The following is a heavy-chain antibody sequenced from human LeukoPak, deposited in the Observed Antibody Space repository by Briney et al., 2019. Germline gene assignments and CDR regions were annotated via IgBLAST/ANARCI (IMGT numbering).Heavy chain of an antibody. CDR3: ARGSSSWSFFDY. J-gene: IGHJ4*02. Sequence: ASVNVSCKASGYTFTSYGISGVRQARGQGLEWMGWISAYNGNTNYAQKLQRRVTMTTDTSTSTAYLELRSLRSDDTAVYYCARGSSSWSFFDYWGQGTLVTVSS. CDR1: GYTFTSYG. D-gene: IGHD6-13*01. CDR2: ISAYNGNT. V-gene: IGHV1-18*01.